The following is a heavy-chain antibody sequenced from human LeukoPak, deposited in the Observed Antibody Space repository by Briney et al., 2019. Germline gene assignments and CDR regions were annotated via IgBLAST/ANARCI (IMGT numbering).Heavy chain of an antibody. D-gene: IGHD5-12*01. CDR3: ARGWISDSFDY. CDR1: GFTFSSYE. Sequence: GGSLRLSCAASGFTFSSYEMNWVRQTPGKALEWVSYISSSGSNIYYADSVKGRFTISRDNAKNSLYLQMNSLRAEDTAVYYCARGWISDSFDYWGQGTLVTVSS. J-gene: IGHJ4*02. CDR2: ISSSGSNI. V-gene: IGHV3-48*03.